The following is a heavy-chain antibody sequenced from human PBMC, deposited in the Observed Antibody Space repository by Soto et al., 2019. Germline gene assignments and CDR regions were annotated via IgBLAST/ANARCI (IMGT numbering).Heavy chain of an antibody. V-gene: IGHV3-23*01. CDR1: GFTFSTYG. D-gene: IGHD2-21*01. Sequence: PGGSLRLSCAASGFTFSTYGMSWVRQAPGEGLEWVSAISGGGGSTYYADSVKGRFTISRDNSKNTLYLQMNSLGAEDTAVYYCAKDPRSVVERSVYGMDVWGQGTTVTVSS. CDR2: ISGGGGST. CDR3: AKDPRSVVERSVYGMDV. J-gene: IGHJ6*02.